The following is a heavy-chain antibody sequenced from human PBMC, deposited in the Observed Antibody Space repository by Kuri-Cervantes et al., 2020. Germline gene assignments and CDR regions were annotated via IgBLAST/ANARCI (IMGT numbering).Heavy chain of an antibody. CDR2: INPNSGGT. V-gene: IGHV1-2*02. J-gene: IGHJ6*02. CDR3: ARVAAAAGIGGMDV. D-gene: IGHD6-13*01. CDR1: GYTFTGYY. Sequence: ASVKVSCKASGYTFTGYYIHWVRQAPGQGLEWMGWINPNSGGTNYAQKFQGRVTMTRDTSISTAYMELSRLRSDDTAVYYCARVAAAAGIGGMDVWGQGTTVTVSS.